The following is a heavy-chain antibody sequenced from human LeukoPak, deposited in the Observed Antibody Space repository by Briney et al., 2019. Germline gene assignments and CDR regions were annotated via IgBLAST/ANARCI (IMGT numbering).Heavy chain of an antibody. D-gene: IGHD4-17*01. V-gene: IGHV1-18*01. CDR3: ARGDDYGDYWGLY. CDR2: ISTYNGNT. CDR1: GGSLGNYA. J-gene: IGHJ4*02. Sequence: ASVKVSCKSSGGSLGNYAFSWVRQAPGQGLEWMGWISTYNGNTNYAQKLQGRVTMTTDTSTSTAYMELRSLISDDAAVYYCARGDDYGDYWGLYWGQGTLVTVSS.